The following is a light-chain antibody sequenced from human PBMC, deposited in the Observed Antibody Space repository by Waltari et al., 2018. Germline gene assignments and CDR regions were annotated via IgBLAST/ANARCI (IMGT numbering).Light chain of an antibody. Sequence: QSALTQPASVSGSPGQSITISCTGTSSAVGNYNLVPCYQQHPAKAPKLMIYDVTTRPSGVSNRFSASKSGNTASLTISGLQAEDEADYYCSSYTSSGTWVFGGWTKLTVL. CDR2: DVT. CDR3: SSYTSSGTWV. V-gene: IGLV2-14*02. CDR1: SSAVGNYNL. J-gene: IGLJ3*02.